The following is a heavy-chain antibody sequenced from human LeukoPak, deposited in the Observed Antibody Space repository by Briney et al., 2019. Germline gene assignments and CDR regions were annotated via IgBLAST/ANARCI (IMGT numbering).Heavy chain of an antibody. CDR2: IYYSGST. V-gene: IGHV4-31*03. CDR3: ARVVGTYDFWSGYQGGYFDY. D-gene: IGHD3-3*01. J-gene: IGHJ4*02. CDR1: GGSISSGGYY. Sequence: SETLSLTYTVSGGSISSGGYYWSWIRQHPGKGLEWIGYIYYSGSTYYNPSLKSRVTTSVDTSKNQFSLKLSSVTAADTAVYYCARVVGTYDFWSGYQGGYFDYWGQGTLVTVSS.